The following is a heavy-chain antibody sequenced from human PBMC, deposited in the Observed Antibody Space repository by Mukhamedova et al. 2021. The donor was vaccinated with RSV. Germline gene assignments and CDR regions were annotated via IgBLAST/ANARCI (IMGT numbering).Heavy chain of an antibody. Sequence: EYMGWMNPNSGNTGYAQKFQGRVTMTRNTSISTAYMELSSLRSEDTAVYYCARVIGGSGSPNHYYYYGMDVWGQGTMVTGS. CDR3: ARVIGGSGSPNHYYYYGMDV. V-gene: IGHV1-8*01. J-gene: IGHJ6*02. D-gene: IGHD3-10*01. CDR2: MNPNSGNT.